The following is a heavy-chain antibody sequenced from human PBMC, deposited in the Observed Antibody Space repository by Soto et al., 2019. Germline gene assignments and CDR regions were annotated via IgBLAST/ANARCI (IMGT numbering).Heavy chain of an antibody. Sequence: SETLSLTCAVSGYFMTNGNYWGWIRQSPGKCLEWIGSIYYTGRTYYNPSLKSRVTMSVDTSKNQFSLKLTSVTAADTAVYYCARDRAAGASTFDYWGPGTLVTVSS. D-gene: IGHD6-13*01. V-gene: IGHV4-38-2*02. CDR3: ARDRAAGASTFDY. CDR2: IYYTGRT. CDR1: GYFMTNGNY. J-gene: IGHJ4*02.